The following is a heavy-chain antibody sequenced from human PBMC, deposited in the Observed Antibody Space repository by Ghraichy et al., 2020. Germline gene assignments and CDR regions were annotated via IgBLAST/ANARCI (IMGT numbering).Heavy chain of an antibody. CDR1: GGSISSGGYY. Sequence: SLNISCTVSGGSISSGGYYWSWIRQHPGKGLEWIGYIYYSGSTYYNPSLESRVTISVDTSKNQFSLKLSSVTAADTAVYYCARDYDSSGRFDYWGQVTLVTVSS. V-gene: IGHV4-31*03. CDR3: ARDYDSSGRFDY. CDR2: IYYSGST. D-gene: IGHD3-22*01. J-gene: IGHJ4*02.